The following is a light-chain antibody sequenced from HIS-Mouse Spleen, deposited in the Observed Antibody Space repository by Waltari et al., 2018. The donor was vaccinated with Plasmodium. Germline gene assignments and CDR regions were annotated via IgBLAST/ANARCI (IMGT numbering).Light chain of an antibody. Sequence: QSALTQPASVSGSPGQSITIPCTGTSSDVGGYNSASWYQQHPGKAPKLMIYEVSNRPSGVSNRFSGSKSGNTASLTISGLQAEDEADYYCSSYTSSSTLVFGTGTKVTVL. J-gene: IGLJ1*01. CDR1: SSDVGGYNS. V-gene: IGLV2-14*01. CDR2: EVS. CDR3: SSYTSSSTLV.